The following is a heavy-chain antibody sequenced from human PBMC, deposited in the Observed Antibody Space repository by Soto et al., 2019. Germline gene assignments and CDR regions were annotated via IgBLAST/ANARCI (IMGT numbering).Heavy chain of an antibody. J-gene: IGHJ6*03. D-gene: IGHD2-2*02. CDR3: ARLFVVVPAAIPYYYYYYYMDV. CDR1: GGSISSSSYY. Sequence: SETLSLTCTVSGGSISSSSYYWGWIRQPPGKGLEWIGSIYYSGSTYYNPSLKSRVTISVDTSKNQFSLKLSSVTAADTAVYYCARLFVVVPAAIPYYYYYYYMDVWGKGTTVTVSS. CDR2: IYYSGST. V-gene: IGHV4-39*01.